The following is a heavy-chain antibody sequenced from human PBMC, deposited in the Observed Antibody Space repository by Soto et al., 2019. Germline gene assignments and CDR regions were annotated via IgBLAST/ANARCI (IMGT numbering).Heavy chain of an antibody. D-gene: IGHD7-27*01. CDR3: TRANWYSEY. J-gene: IGHJ4*02. Sequence: QVQLQESGPGLVKPSETLSLTCTVSGVSIGNNYWSWIRQPPGKGLEWIGYIYYNGNTNYNPSLKSRVTMSVDTSRNQISLKLTTVTAADTAVYYCTRANWYSEYWGQGTLVTVSS. V-gene: IGHV4-59*01. CDR1: GVSIGNNY. CDR2: IYYNGNT.